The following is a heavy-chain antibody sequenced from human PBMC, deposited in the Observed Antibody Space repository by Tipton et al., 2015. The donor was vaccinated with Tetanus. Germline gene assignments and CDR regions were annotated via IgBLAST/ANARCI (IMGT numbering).Heavy chain of an antibody. CDR3: AKALKTLIYQCFDY. Sequence: SLRLPCAASGFTFNNYAMGWVRQAPGKGLEWVSSINGTGTVTHHADSVKGRFTISRDNSKNTLYLQMNSLRAEDTAIYFCAKALKTLIYQCFDYWGQGTLVTVSS. CDR2: INGTGTVT. V-gene: IGHV3-23*01. J-gene: IGHJ4*02. D-gene: IGHD2-2*01. CDR1: GFTFNNYA.